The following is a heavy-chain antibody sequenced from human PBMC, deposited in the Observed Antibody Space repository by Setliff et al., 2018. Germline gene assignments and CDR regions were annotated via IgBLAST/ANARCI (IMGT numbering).Heavy chain of an antibody. V-gene: IGHV1-18*01. CDR1: GYIFTSYG. Sequence: ASVKVSCKASGYIFTSYGISWVRQAPGQGLEWMGWISAYNGNTNYAQRFQGRVTITTDESTSTAYMELSSLRSEDTAVYYCARERGDVVTTTSYYYYLDVWGKGTTVTVSS. CDR3: ARERGDVVTTTSYYYYLDV. D-gene: IGHD5-12*01. CDR2: ISAYNGNT. J-gene: IGHJ6*03.